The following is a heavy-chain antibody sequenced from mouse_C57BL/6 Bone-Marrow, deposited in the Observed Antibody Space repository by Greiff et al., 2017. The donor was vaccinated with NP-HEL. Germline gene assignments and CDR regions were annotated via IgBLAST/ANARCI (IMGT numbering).Heavy chain of an antibody. CDR3: ARWRLLRSFDY. V-gene: IGHV1-82*01. D-gene: IGHD2-3*01. CDR2: IYPGDGDT. Sequence: VQLQQSGPELVKPGASVKISCKASGYAFSSSWMNWVKQRPGKGLEWIGRIYPGDGDTNYNGKFKGKATLTADKSSSTAYMQLSSLTSEDSAVYFCARWRLLRSFDYWGQGTTLTVSS. CDR1: GYAFSSSW. J-gene: IGHJ2*01.